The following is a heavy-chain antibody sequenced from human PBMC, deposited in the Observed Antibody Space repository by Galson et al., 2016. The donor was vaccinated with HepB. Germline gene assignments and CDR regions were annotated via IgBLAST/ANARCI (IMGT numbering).Heavy chain of an antibody. CDR3: ARRSCTAGRCYSASYLCFDS. Sequence: SLRLSCAASGFTLSNYWMSWVRQAPGKGLEWVANSKQDGSQKYYVDSVKGRFTISRDNAKNSLSLEMNSLRAEDTAVYYCARRSCTAGRCYSASYLCFDSWGQGTLVTVSS. D-gene: IGHD2-15*01. CDR1: GFTLSNYW. V-gene: IGHV3-7*01. CDR2: SKQDGSQK. J-gene: IGHJ4*02.